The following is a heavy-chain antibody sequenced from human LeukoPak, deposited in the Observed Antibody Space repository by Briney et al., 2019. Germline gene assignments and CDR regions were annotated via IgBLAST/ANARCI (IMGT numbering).Heavy chain of an antibody. CDR3: ATIDLRGGPVRDY. J-gene: IGHJ4*02. Sequence: GASVKLSCKASGYTFASYYMHWVRQAPGQGLEWMGIISPSGGSTSYAQKFQDRVTMTRDTSTRTVYMELSSLRSADNAVYYCATIDLRGGPVRDYWGQGTLVTVSS. CDR1: GYTFASYY. D-gene: IGHD2-15*01. V-gene: IGHV1-46*01. CDR2: ISPSGGST.